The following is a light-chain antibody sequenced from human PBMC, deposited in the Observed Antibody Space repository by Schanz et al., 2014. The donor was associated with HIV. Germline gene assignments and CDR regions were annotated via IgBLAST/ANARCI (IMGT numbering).Light chain of an antibody. CDR2: AAS. V-gene: IGKV1-39*01. CDR3: LQHNTYPLS. J-gene: IGKJ5*01. Sequence: DIQMTQSPSSLSASVGDRVTITCRASQSISSYLNWYQQKPGKAPKLLIYAASSLQSGVPSRFSGSGSGTDFTLTISSLQPEDFASYYCLQHNTYPLSFGQGTRLHIK. CDR1: QSISSY.